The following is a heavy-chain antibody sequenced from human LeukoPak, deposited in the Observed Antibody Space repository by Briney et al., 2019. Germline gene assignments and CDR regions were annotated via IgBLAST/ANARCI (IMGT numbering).Heavy chain of an antibody. J-gene: IGHJ4*02. Sequence: GASVKVSCKASGYTFTGYYMHSVRQAPGQGLEWMGWINPNSGVTNYAQKFQGRVTMTRDTSISTAYMELSRLRSDDTAVYYCARDYSNYLDYWRQGTLVSVPS. CDR3: ARDYSNYLDY. D-gene: IGHD4-11*01. CDR2: INPNSGVT. CDR1: GYTFTGYY. V-gene: IGHV1-2*02.